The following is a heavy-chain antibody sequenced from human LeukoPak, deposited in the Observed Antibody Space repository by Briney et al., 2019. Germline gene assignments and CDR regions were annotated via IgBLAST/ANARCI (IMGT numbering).Heavy chain of an antibody. V-gene: IGHV3-30*03. Sequence: GGSLRLSCAASGFTFSTYSMNWVRQAPGKGLEWVAVISYDGSNKYYADSVKGRFTISRDNSKNTLYLQMNSLRAEDTAVYYCASSFSVRDPVDYWGQGTLVTVSS. CDR1: GFTFSTYS. CDR2: ISYDGSNK. D-gene: IGHD4-17*01. J-gene: IGHJ4*02. CDR3: ASSFSVRDPVDY.